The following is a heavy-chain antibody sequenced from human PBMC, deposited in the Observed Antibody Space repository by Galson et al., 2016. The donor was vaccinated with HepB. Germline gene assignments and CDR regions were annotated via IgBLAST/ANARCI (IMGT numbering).Heavy chain of an antibody. V-gene: IGHV4-30-4*01. J-gene: IGHJ4*02. Sequence: TLSLTCTVSVDSITSGEYFWRWVRQPPGKGLEWLGYTSYSGNDYYNASVKSRASSSVDTYRNQFSVMLTSVTAADTAVYFCARVVGTTAQIPYYFDSWGQGTLVTVSS. CDR1: VDSITSGEYF. CDR2: TSYSGND. D-gene: IGHD1-26*01. CDR3: ARVVGTTAQIPYYFDS.